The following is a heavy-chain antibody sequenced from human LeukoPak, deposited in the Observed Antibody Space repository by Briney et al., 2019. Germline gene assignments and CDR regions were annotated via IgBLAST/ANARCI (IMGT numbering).Heavy chain of an antibody. CDR1: GYTFTSYD. CDR2: ISAYNGNT. CDR3: ASKLNWASEEYYFDY. Sequence: GASVKVSCKASGYTFTSYDINWVRQATGQGLEWMGWISAYNGNTNYAQKLQGRVTMTTDTSTSTAYMELRSLRSDDTAVYYCASKLNWASEEYYFDYWGQGTLVTVSS. V-gene: IGHV1-18*01. D-gene: IGHD2-8*02. J-gene: IGHJ4*02.